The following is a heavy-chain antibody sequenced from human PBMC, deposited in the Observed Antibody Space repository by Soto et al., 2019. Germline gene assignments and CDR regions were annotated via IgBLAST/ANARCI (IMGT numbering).Heavy chain of an antibody. CDR3: ARGYSSSSAALDY. V-gene: IGHV3-30-3*01. J-gene: IGHJ4*02. CDR1: GFTFSSYA. Sequence: QVQLVESGGGVVQPERSLRLSCAASGFTFSSYAMHWVRQAPGKGLEWVAVISYDASNKYYADSVKGRFTISRDNSKNTLYLQMNSLRAGDTAVYYCARGYSSSSAALDYWGQGTLVTVSS. CDR2: ISYDASNK. D-gene: IGHD6-13*01.